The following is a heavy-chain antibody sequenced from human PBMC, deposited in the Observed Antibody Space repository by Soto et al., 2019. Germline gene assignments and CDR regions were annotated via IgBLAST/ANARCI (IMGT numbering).Heavy chain of an antibody. CDR3: PSHSRQHMIST. V-gene: IGHV3-73*01. CDR2: IRNKANSYAT. Sequence: QSGGSLRLSCAASGFTFSGSSVHWVRQASGKGLEWVGRIRNKANSYATAYAASVRGRFTISRDDSKNTAFLQMNSLNTEDTAVYYCPSHSRQHMISTWGQATMVTFYS. D-gene: IGHD2-21*01. J-gene: IGHJ4*02. CDR1: GFTFSGSS.